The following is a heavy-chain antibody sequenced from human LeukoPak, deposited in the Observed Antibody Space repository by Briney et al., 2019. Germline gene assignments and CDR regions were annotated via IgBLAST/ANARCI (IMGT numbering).Heavy chain of an antibody. CDR2: IYYSGST. J-gene: IGHJ5*02. D-gene: IGHD5-12*01. V-gene: IGHV4-39*01. CDR3: ARRGEDWFDP. Sequence: PSETLSLTCTVSGGSISSSSYYWGWIRQPPGKGLVWIGSIYYSGSTYYNPSLKSRVTISVDTSKNQFSLKLSSVTAADTAVYYCARRGEDWFDPWGQGTLVTVSS. CDR1: GGSISSSSYY.